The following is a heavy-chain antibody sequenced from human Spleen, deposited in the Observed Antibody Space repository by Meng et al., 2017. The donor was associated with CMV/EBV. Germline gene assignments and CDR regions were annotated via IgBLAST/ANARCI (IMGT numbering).Heavy chain of an antibody. CDR1: GYSISSGYY. CDR3: ATEDAYDFGLEY. Sequence: SETLSLTCIVSGYSISSGYYWGWVRQPPGKGLEWIGSIYHSGSTYDNPSLKSRVTISVDTSKNQFSLKLSSVTAADTAVYYCATEDAYDFGLEYWGQGMLVTVSS. D-gene: IGHD3-3*01. CDR2: IYHSGST. V-gene: IGHV4-38-2*02. J-gene: IGHJ4*02.